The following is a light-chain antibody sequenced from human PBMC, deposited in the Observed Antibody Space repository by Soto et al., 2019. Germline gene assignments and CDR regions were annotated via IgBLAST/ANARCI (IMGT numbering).Light chain of an antibody. CDR1: SSDIGTYDY. Sequence: QSALTQPASVSGSPGQSITISCTGTSSDIGTYDYVSWYQQHPGKAPKLIIYEVSNRPSGVSNRFSGSKSGNTASLTISGLQAEDEADYYCNSYTHSRTLVFGGGTKVTVL. CDR2: EVS. CDR3: NSYTHSRTLV. J-gene: IGLJ2*01. V-gene: IGLV2-14*01.